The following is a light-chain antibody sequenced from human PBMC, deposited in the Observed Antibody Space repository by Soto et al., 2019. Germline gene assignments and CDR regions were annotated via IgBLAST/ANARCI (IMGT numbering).Light chain of an antibody. V-gene: IGLV6-57*01. CDR3: QSFDATNVV. Sequence: NFMLTQPHSVSESPGKTVTISCTRSAGSVASQFVQWYQQRPGSSPTTVIYEDDQRPPGVPDRFSGSIDRSSNSASLTISGLKTEDEADYYCQSFDATNVVFGGGTKVTVL. J-gene: IGLJ2*01. CDR1: AGSVASQF. CDR2: EDD.